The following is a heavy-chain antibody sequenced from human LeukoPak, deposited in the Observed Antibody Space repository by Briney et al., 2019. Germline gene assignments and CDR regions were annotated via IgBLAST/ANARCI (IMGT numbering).Heavy chain of an antibody. V-gene: IGHV3-49*03. Sequence: TGGSLRLSCTASGFTFGDYAMSWFRQAPGKGLEWVGFVRSKCYGGATDYAASVKGRFTISRDDPKSIAYLLMNSLKTEDTAVYYCTRIRQDCSRTSCYYYFYYYYMDVWGKGTTVTVSS. D-gene: IGHD2-2*01. J-gene: IGHJ6*03. CDR3: TRIRQDCSRTSCYYYFYYYYMDV. CDR1: GFTFGDYA. CDR2: VRSKCYGGAT.